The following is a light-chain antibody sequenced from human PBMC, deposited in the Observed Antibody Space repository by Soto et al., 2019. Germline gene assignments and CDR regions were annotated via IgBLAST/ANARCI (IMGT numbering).Light chain of an antibody. V-gene: IGKV1-5*03. CDR3: QHYNRYSEA. CDR1: ETISSG. J-gene: IGKJ1*01. Sequence: DIHIPQSLSTLSGSVAVRFTSTCRARETISSGVAWYQQKPGKAPTPLNYKASSLITGLPSRFSGSGSGTEFTITIRSLQPDDFAPYYCQHYNRYSEAFGQGTKVDIK. CDR2: KAS.